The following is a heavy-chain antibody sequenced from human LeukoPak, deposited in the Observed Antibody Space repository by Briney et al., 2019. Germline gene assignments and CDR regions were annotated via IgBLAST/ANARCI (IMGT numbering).Heavy chain of an antibody. CDR3: ARDFHPVAGTFNAFDI. CDR1: GYTFTNYY. CDR2: INPSGGST. Sequence: ASVKVSCKASGYTFTNYYVHWVRQAPGQGLEWMGIINPSGGSTSYAQKFQGRVTMTRDTSTSTVYMELSSLRSEDTAVYYCARDFHPVAGTFNAFDIWGQGTMVTVSS. J-gene: IGHJ3*02. D-gene: IGHD6-19*01. V-gene: IGHV1-46*01.